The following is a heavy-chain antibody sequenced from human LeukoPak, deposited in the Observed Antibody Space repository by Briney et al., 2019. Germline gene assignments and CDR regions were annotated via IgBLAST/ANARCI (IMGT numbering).Heavy chain of an antibody. Sequence: SETLSLTCTVSGDSVSSSNYYWAWIRQPPGKGLEWIGNIYYSGSTYYNPSLKSRLTISVDTSKNQFSLKLSSVTAADTAVYYCARGIPGYYYYYMDVWGKGTTVTISS. CDR3: ARGIPGYYYYYMDV. J-gene: IGHJ6*03. CDR1: GDSVSSSNYY. V-gene: IGHV4-39*01. CDR2: IYYSGST.